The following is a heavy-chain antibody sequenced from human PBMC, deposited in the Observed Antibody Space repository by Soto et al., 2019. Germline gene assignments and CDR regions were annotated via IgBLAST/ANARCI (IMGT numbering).Heavy chain of an antibody. CDR2: IDWDDDK. CDR1: GFSLSTSGMC. J-gene: IGHJ4*02. V-gene: IGHV2-70*11. Sequence: SGPTLVNPTQPLTLTCTFSGFSLSTSGMCVSWIRQPPGKALEWLARIDWDDDKYYSTSLKTRLTISKDTSKNQVVLTMTNMDPVDTATYYCALYSGYERNFDYWGQGTLVTVSS. D-gene: IGHD5-12*01. CDR3: ALYSGYERNFDY.